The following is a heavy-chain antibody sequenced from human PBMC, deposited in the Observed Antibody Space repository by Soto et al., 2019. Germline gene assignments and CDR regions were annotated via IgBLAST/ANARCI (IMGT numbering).Heavy chain of an antibody. Sequence: QVQFLQSGAEVKKPGASVKVSCKTSGYIFTNYPIHWVRQAPGRGLEWVAWINTANGTTRYSPRLQGRVSLRTDTSAATVSMELTSLRFEDTAVYYCTSNAFDYWGQGTLVAVSP. CDR2: INTANGTT. CDR1: GYIFTNYP. J-gene: IGHJ4*02. V-gene: IGHV1-3*04. CDR3: TSNAFDY.